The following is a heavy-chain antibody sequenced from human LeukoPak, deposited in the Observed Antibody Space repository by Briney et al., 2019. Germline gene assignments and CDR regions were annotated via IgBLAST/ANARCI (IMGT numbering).Heavy chain of an antibody. CDR1: GGSISSYY. D-gene: IGHD2-15*01. CDR3: AGGVGAHYYYGMDV. J-gene: IGHJ6*04. Sequence: PSETLSLTCTVSGGSISSYYWSWIRQPPGKGLDWIGYIYYSGSTNYNPSLKSRVTISVDTSKNQFSLKLSSVTAADTAVYYCAGGVGAHYYYGMDVWGKGTTVTVSS. CDR2: IYYSGST. V-gene: IGHV4-59*01.